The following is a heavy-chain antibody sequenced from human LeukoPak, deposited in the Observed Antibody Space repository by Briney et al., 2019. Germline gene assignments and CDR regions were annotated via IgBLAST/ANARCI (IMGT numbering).Heavy chain of an antibody. Sequence: PGGSLRLSCAASGFTFSSYSMNWVRQAPGKGLEWVSSISSSSSYIYYADSVKGRFTISRDNAKNSLYLQMNSLRAEDTAVYYCASEGTLGVVAATPLYYGMDVWGQGTTVTVSS. CDR2: ISSSSSYI. D-gene: IGHD2-15*01. CDR3: ASEGTLGVVAATPLYYGMDV. J-gene: IGHJ6*02. V-gene: IGHV3-21*01. CDR1: GFTFSSYS.